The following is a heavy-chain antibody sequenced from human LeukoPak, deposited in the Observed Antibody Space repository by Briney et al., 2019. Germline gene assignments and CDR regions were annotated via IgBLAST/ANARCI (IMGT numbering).Heavy chain of an antibody. Sequence: PSETLSLTCAVYGGSFSGYYWSGIRQPPGKGLEWIGEINHSGSTKYNPSLKSRVTISVDTSKNQFSLKLSSVTAADTAVYYCARRRVRGVITYYYYYMDVWGKGTTVTISS. CDR2: INHSGST. CDR3: ARRRVRGVITYYYYYMDV. J-gene: IGHJ6*03. CDR1: GGSFSGYY. D-gene: IGHD3-10*01. V-gene: IGHV4-34*01.